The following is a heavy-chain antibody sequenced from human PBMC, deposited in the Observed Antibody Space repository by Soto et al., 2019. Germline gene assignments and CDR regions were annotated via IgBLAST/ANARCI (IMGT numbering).Heavy chain of an antibody. Sequence: QVQLVQSGDEVRKPGSSVKVACKASGYIFVNYGIAWVRQAPGQGLEWMGWISHYSGNTHDASKVQGRLTMTTDTSTSTAYMDLGSLTSDDTAVYYCAMVDNYVTPTPQDVWGQGTTVTVSS. CDR1: GYIFVNYG. CDR2: ISHYSGNT. V-gene: IGHV1-18*01. D-gene: IGHD3-16*01. J-gene: IGHJ6*02. CDR3: AMVDNYVTPTPQDV.